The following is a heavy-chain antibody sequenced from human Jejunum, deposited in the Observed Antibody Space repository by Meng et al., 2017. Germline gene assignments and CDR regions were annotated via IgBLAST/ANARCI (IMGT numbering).Heavy chain of an antibody. CDR2: ANT. CDR1: GASVGRAGYQ. CDR3: ARDSMGSLDY. Sequence: GNRQESGPGLWGPCKTLVLTCTVAGASVGRAGYQWGWIRQPPGRGLEWIGYANTNHNPSLKRRVTISLDTSRNLFSLSLTSVTAADTAVYYCARDSMGSLDYWGQGILVTVSS. J-gene: IGHJ4*02. V-gene: IGHV4-61*08. D-gene: IGHD1-26*01.